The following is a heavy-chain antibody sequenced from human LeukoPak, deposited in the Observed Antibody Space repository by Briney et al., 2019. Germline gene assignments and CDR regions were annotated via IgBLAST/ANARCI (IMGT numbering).Heavy chain of an antibody. V-gene: IGHV3-21*06. Sequence: GGSLRLSCAASGFTFSRYSMNWVRQAPGKGLEWVSSISSSSSYIYYADSVKGRFTISRDNAKNSLYLQMNSLRAEDTAVYYCARGAHRIATTSKIDYWGQGTLVTVSS. CDR3: ARGAHRIATTSKIDY. CDR1: GFTFSRYS. D-gene: IGHD6-13*01. CDR2: ISSSSSYI. J-gene: IGHJ4*02.